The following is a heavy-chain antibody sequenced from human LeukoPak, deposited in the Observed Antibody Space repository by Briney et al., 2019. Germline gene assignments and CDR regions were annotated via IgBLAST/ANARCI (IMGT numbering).Heavy chain of an antibody. CDR2: ISAYNGNT. D-gene: IGHD3-22*01. Sequence: ASVKVSCKASGYTFTSYGISWVRQAPGQGLEWMGWISAYNGNTNYAQKLQGRVTMTTDTSTSTAYMELRSLRSDDTAVYYCARERCPGYYYDSSGSSLWGQGTLVTVSS. CDR3: ARERCPGYYYDSSGSSL. CDR1: GYTFTSYG. V-gene: IGHV1-18*01. J-gene: IGHJ4*02.